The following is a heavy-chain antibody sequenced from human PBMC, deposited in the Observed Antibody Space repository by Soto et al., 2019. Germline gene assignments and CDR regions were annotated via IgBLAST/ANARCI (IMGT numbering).Heavy chain of an antibody. V-gene: IGHV3-15*01. CDR2: IKSKTFGETT. D-gene: IGHD6-19*01. CDR1: GFSFINAW. J-gene: IGHJ4*02. Sequence: EVQLVESGGGLVKPGGSLRLSCAASGFSFINAWMSWVRQGPGKGLEWVGLIKSKTFGETTDYSAPVKGRFTISRDDSKNTLYLQLNNLKIEDTAVYYCIHGSGWYDYWGRGTLVTVSS. CDR3: IHGSGWYDY.